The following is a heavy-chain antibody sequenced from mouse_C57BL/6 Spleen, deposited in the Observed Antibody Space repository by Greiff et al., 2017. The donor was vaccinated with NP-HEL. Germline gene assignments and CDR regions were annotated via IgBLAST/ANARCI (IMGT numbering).Heavy chain of an antibody. Sequence: QVQLQQPGAELVRPGSSVKLSCKASGYTFTSYWMDWVKQRPGQGLEWIGNIYPSDSETHYNQKFKDKATLTVDKSSSTAYMQLSSLTSEDSAVYYCARGDSGSSWNAMDYWGQGTSVTVSS. D-gene: IGHD1-1*01. CDR3: ARGDSGSSWNAMDY. CDR1: GYTFTSYW. J-gene: IGHJ4*01. V-gene: IGHV1-61*01. CDR2: IYPSDSET.